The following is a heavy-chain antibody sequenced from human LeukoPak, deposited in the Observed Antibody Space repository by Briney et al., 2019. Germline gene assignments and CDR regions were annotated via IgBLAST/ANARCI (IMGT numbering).Heavy chain of an antibody. V-gene: IGHV4-34*01. CDR3: ARDLMITFGGLYYYYYMDV. D-gene: IGHD3-16*01. Sequence: PSETLSLTCAVNGGSFSGYYWSWIRQPPGKGLDWIGEINHSGSTNYNPSLKSRVTISVDTSKNQFSLKQSPVSAAYPAVFMCARDLMITFGGLYYYYYMDVCGKGTTVTVSS. CDR1: GGSFSGYY. CDR2: INHSGST. J-gene: IGHJ6*03.